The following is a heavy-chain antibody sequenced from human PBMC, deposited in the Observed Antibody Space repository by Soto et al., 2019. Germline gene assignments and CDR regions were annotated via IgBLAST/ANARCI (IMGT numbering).Heavy chain of an antibody. CDR1: RGSFNAYS. CDR3: ARGLRYSGMDV. Sequence: SETLSLTCAVHRGSFNAYSWTWIRQPPGKGLEWIGEIDHSGSATYNPSLKSRIIMSVDTSKNQFSLNVSSMTAADTAVYYCARGLRYSGMDVWGQGTTVTVSS. V-gene: IGHV4-34*01. CDR2: IDHSGSA. J-gene: IGHJ6*02.